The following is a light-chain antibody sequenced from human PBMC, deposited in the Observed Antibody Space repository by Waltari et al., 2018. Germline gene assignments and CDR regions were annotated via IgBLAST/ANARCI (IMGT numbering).Light chain of an antibody. Sequence: DIQMTQSPSSLSASVGDSVTITCRASQGINNYLAWYQQRAGKAPKVLIYAASILQSGVPSRFSGSGSGTDFTLTISSLQPEDVATYYCQKCFSAPYTFGQGTKLEI. CDR2: AAS. CDR1: QGINNY. J-gene: IGKJ2*01. V-gene: IGKV1-27*01. CDR3: QKCFSAPYT.